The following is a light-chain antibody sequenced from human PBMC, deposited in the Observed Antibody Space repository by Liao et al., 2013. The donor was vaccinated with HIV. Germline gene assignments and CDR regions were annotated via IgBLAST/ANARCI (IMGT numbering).Light chain of an antibody. CDR1: KLGHKY. V-gene: IGLV3-1*01. J-gene: IGLJ2*01. CDR3: QVWDSMNDHVV. CDR2: QNT. Sequence: SYELTQPPSVSVSPGQTASITCSGDKLGHKYACWYQQKPGQSPVLVIYQNTKRPSGIPERFSGSSSGNTATLTISGTQAVDAADYYCQVWDSMNDHVVFGGGTRLTVL.